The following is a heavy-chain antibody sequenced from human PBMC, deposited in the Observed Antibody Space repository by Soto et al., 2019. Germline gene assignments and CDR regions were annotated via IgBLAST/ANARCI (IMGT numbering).Heavy chain of an antibody. CDR2: IYYSGST. D-gene: IGHD3-3*01. CDR3: ARLRYYDFWSGYYLDYYYYYGMDV. Sequence: SETLSLTCTVSGGSISSSSYYWGWIRQPPGKGLEWIGSIYYSGSTYYNPSLKSRVTISVDTSKNQFSLKLSSVTAADTAVYYCARLRYYDFWSGYYLDYYYYYGMDVWGQGTTVTSP. CDR1: GGSISSSSYY. J-gene: IGHJ6*02. V-gene: IGHV4-39*01.